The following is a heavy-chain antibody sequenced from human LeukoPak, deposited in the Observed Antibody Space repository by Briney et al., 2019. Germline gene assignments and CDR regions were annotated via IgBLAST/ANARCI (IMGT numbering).Heavy chain of an antibody. CDR2: ISSSSSYI. J-gene: IGHJ4*02. CDR3: ARDRVEAVRYFDWLFASGVTVNGSFDY. D-gene: IGHD3-9*01. Sequence: GGSLRLSCAASGFTFSSYNMNWVRQAPGKGLEWVSSISSSSSYIYYADSVKGRFTISRDNAKNSLYLQMNSLRAEDTAVYYCARDRVEAVRYFDWLFASGVTVNGSFDYWGQGTLVTVSS. CDR1: GFTFSSYN. V-gene: IGHV3-21*01.